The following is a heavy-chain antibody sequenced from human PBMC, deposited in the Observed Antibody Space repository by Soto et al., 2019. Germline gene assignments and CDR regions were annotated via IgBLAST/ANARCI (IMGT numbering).Heavy chain of an antibody. CDR1: GGTFSSYT. V-gene: IGHV1-69*02. CDR3: ARGSSSWFFPFDY. D-gene: IGHD6-13*01. Sequence: GASVKVSCKASGGTFSSYTISWVRQAPGQGLEWMGRIIPILGIANYAQKFQGRVTITADKSTSTAYMELSSLRSEDTAVYYCARGSSSWFFPFDYWGQGTLVTVSS. J-gene: IGHJ4*02. CDR2: IIPILGIA.